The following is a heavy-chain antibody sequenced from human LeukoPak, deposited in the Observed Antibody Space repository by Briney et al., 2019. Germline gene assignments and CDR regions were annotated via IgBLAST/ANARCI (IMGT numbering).Heavy chain of an antibody. D-gene: IGHD5-18*01. CDR1: GYTFTSYG. J-gene: IGHJ4*02. V-gene: IGHV1-69*13. Sequence: GASVKVSCKASGYTFTSYGISWVRQAPGQGLEWMGGIIPIFGTANYAQKFQGRVTITADESTSTAYMELSSLRSEDTAVYYCASLVDTAMVTGYWGQGTLVTVSS. CDR2: IIPIFGTA. CDR3: ASLVDTAMVTGY.